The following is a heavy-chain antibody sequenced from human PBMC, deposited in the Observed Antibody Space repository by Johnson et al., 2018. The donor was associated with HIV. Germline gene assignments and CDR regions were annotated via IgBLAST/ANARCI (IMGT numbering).Heavy chain of an antibody. Sequence: VQLVESGGGLVQPGGSLRLSCAASGFTFSSYAMSWVRQAPGKGLEWVTGINWNGGNTGYADSVKGRFTISRDNAKNSLYLQMNSLRAEDTAVYYCVRPHAFDIWGQGTMVTVSS. V-gene: IGHV3-20*04. J-gene: IGHJ3*02. CDR1: GFTFSSYA. CDR3: VRPHAFDI. CDR2: INWNGGNT.